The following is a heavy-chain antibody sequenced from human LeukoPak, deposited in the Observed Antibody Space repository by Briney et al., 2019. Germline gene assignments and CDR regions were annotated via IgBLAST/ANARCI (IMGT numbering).Heavy chain of an antibody. Sequence: PGGSPRLSCAASGFXFSNYNINWVRQAPGKGLEWVSLITSRSSSIYYADPVKGRFTISRDNAQNSLYLQMNSLRDEDTAVYYCARDSRFGKLLIPYFDYWGQGTLVTVSS. V-gene: IGHV3-48*02. CDR2: ITSRSSSI. J-gene: IGHJ4*02. CDR3: ARDSRFGKLLIPYFDY. CDR1: GFXFSNYN. D-gene: IGHD3-10*01.